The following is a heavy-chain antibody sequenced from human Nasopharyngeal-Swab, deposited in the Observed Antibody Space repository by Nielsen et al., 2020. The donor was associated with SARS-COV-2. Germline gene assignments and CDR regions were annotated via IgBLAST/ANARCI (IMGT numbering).Heavy chain of an antibody. V-gene: IGHV4-39*07. D-gene: IGHD5-12*01. J-gene: IGHJ2*01. Sequence: GSLRLSCTVSGGSISSSSYYWGWIRQPPGKGLEWIGSIYYSGSTYYNPSLKSRVTISVDTSKNQFSLKLSSVTAADTAVYYCARLIVATSWYFDLWGRGTLVTVSS. CDR1: GGSISSSSYY. CDR2: IYYSGST. CDR3: ARLIVATSWYFDL.